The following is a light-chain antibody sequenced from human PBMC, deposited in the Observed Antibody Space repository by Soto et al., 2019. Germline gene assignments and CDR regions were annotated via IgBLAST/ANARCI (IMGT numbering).Light chain of an antibody. CDR2: GAS. CDR1: QNINSNY. J-gene: IGKJ4*01. Sequence: DIVLTQSPGTLSLSPGDRATLSCRASQNINSNYLAWYQQKPGQSPRLLIYGASRRATGIPDRFSGAGSGTDFTLTISRLEPEDFGVYYCQQRSSWPLTFGGGTKV. CDR3: QQRSSWPLT. V-gene: IGKV3D-20*02.